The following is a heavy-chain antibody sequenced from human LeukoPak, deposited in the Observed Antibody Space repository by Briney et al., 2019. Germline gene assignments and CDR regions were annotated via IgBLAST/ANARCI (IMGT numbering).Heavy chain of an antibody. D-gene: IGHD3-22*01. J-gene: IGHJ4*02. CDR3: AGDYYDSSGNLPRFDY. V-gene: IGHV4-31*03. CDR1: GGSISSGGYY. Sequence: SETLPLTCTVSGGSISSGGYYWSWIRQHPGKGLEWIGYIYYSGSTYYNPSLKSRVTISVDTSKNQFSLKLSSVTAADTAVYYCAGDYYDSSGNLPRFDYWGQGTLVTVSS. CDR2: IYYSGST.